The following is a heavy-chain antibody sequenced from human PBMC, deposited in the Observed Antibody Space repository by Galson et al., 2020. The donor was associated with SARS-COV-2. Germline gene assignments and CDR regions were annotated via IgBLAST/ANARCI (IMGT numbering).Heavy chain of an antibody. V-gene: IGHV3-23*01. Sequence: GGSLRLSCTASGFAFSTYTMNWVRQAPGKGLEWVSAIIANDGANDRTYYADSVKGRFTISRDNSKSTLYLQMNSLRAEDTAVYYCAKDPVGNSDWDFDSWGQGTLVTVSS. J-gene: IGHJ4*02. D-gene: IGHD6-19*01. CDR1: GFAFSTYT. CDR2: IIANDGANDRT. CDR3: AKDPVGNSDWDFDS.